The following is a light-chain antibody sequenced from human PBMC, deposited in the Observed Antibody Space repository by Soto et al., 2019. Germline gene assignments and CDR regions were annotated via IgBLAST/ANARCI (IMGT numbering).Light chain of an antibody. CDR2: GAS. V-gene: IGKV3-20*01. Sequence: EIVLTQSPGTLSLSPGESATLSCRASQSFSTNYLAWYQHKAGQAPRLLIYGASTRATGIPDRFSGSGSGADYTPTISRLEPEDFAVYYCQQYASSMVYTFGQGTKLEVK. CDR1: QSFSTNY. CDR3: QQYASSMVYT. J-gene: IGKJ2*01.